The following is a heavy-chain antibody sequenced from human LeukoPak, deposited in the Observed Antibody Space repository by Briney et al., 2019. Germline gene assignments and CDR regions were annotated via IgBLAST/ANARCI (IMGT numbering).Heavy chain of an antibody. J-gene: IGHJ4*02. D-gene: IGHD6-19*01. CDR2: ISSSSSYI. CDR3: AKDIDSYSSGWYGGFDY. Sequence: PGGSLRLSCAASGFTFSSYSMNWVRQAPGKGLEWVSSISSSSSYIYYADSVKGRFTISRDNAKNSLYLQMNSLRAEDTALYYCAKDIDSYSSGWYGGFDYWGQGTLVTVSS. CDR1: GFTFSSYS. V-gene: IGHV3-21*04.